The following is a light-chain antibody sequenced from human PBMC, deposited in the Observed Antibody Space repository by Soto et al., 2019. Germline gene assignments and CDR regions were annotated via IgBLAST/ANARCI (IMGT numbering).Light chain of an antibody. V-gene: IGLV1-44*01. CDR3: ASWDDSLNGLYV. CDR1: ISNIGRNT. J-gene: IGLJ1*01. CDR2: SDD. Sequence: QSLLTQTPSASGTPGQRFTISCSGSISNIGRNTVNWYQQLPGTAPKLLIFSDDQRPSVVPDRFSGSKSGTSASLAISGLQSEDEADYYCASWDDSLNGLYVFGTGTKVTVL.